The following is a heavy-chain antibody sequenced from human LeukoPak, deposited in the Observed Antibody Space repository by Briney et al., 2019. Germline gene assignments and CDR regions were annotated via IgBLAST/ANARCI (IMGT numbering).Heavy chain of an antibody. V-gene: IGHV1-18*01. D-gene: IGHD3-3*01. CDR3: ARPAYDFWSGYPPRAYYYHMDV. Sequence: ASVKVSCKASGYTFTSYGISWVRQAPGQGLEWMGWISAYNGNTNYAQKLQGRVTMTTDTSTSTAYMELRSLRSDDTAVYYCARPAYDFWSGYPPRAYYYHMDVWGKGTTVTVSS. CDR1: GYTFTSYG. CDR2: ISAYNGNT. J-gene: IGHJ6*03.